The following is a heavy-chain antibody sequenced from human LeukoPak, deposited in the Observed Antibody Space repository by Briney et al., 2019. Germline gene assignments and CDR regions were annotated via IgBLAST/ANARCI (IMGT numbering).Heavy chain of an antibody. J-gene: IGHJ4*02. CDR3: ATEPSAYYFDY. V-gene: IGHV3-7*01. Sequence: GGSLRLSCSASGFIFSRSWMTWVRQAPGRGLEGVANINRDGSEKYYVDSVKGRFTISRDNAKTSLYLQMDSLRAEDTAVYYCATEPSAYYFDYWGPGALVTVSS. CDR1: GFIFSRSW. D-gene: IGHD2-15*01. CDR2: INRDGSEK.